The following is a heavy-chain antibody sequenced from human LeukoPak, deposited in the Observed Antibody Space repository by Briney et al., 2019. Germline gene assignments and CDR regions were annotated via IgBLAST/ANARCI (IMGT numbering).Heavy chain of an antibody. J-gene: IGHJ6*02. Sequence: QPSETLSLTCSVSGGSIKSSTYYWVWIRQAPGKGLEWIGNIYYSGSIYYNPSLNSRVTISVDTSKNQFSLKLSSVTAADTAIYYCARDVRGCGGDFDDCEYYNGMDVWGQGTTVTVSS. CDR3: ARDVRGCGGDFDDCEYYNGMDV. CDR2: IYYSGSI. D-gene: IGHD2-21*02. V-gene: IGHV4-39*07. CDR1: GGSIKSSTYY.